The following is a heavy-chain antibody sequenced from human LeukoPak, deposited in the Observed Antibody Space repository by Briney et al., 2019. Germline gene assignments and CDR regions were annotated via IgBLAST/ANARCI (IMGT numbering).Heavy chain of an antibody. J-gene: IGHJ4*02. Sequence: SETLSLTCTVSGGSISGYYWSWIRQPPGKGLEWIGYISYTGIANYNPSLKSRVTISVDTSKNQFSLKLSSVTAADTAVYYCARGRPRLSYYDILTGYPYYFDYWGQGTLVTVSS. CDR1: GGSISGYY. CDR3: ARGRPRLSYYDILTGYPYYFDY. V-gene: IGHV4-59*12. D-gene: IGHD3-9*01. CDR2: ISYTGIA.